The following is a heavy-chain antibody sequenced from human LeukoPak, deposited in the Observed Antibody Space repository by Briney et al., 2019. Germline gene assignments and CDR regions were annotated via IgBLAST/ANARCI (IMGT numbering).Heavy chain of an antibody. J-gene: IGHJ4*02. CDR1: GFTFSSYA. Sequence: QPGGSLRLSCAASGFTFSSYAMHWVRQAPGKGLEWVAVISYDGSNKYYADSVKGRFTISRDNSKNTLYLQMNSLRAEDTAVYYCAKDAVRITMVRGVYYFDYWGQGTLVTVSS. D-gene: IGHD3-10*01. CDR3: AKDAVRITMVRGVYYFDY. V-gene: IGHV3-30*04. CDR2: ISYDGSNK.